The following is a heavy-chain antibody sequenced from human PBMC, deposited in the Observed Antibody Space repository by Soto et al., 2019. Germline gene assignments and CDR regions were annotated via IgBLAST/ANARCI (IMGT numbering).Heavy chain of an antibody. CDR1: GGSISGYY. D-gene: IGHD6-6*01. CDR3: ARVWGSSSPIFDY. Sequence: SETLSLTCTVSGGSISGYYWSWIRQPPGKGLEWIGWVYYSGSTNYNPSLKSRVTISVDRSNNQFSLKLSSVTAADTAVYYCARVWGSSSPIFDYWGQGTLVTVSS. J-gene: IGHJ4*02. CDR2: VYYSGST. V-gene: IGHV4-59*12.